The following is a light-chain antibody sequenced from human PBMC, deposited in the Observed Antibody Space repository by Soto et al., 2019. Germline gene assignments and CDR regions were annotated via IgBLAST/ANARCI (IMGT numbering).Light chain of an antibody. Sequence: TQSPATLSVSPGEGFTLSFRASQTIKNLLAWYQQRPGQSPRLLLYYASTRATGVPARFSGSGSGTEFTLAISSLQSEDFATYYCQQYHNWPITFGQGTRLEIK. V-gene: IGKV3-15*01. CDR3: QQYHNWPIT. CDR2: YAS. J-gene: IGKJ5*01. CDR1: QTIKNL.